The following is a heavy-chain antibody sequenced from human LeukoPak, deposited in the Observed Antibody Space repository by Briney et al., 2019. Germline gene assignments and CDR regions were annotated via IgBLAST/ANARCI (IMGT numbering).Heavy chain of an antibody. Sequence: GGSLRLSCAASGFTFSSYSTNWVRQAPGKGLEWVSSISSSSSYIYYADSVKGRFTISRDNAKNSLYLQMNSLRAEDTAVYYCARVWDYGDYAFDYWGQGTLVTVSS. CDR1: GFTFSSYS. V-gene: IGHV3-21*01. J-gene: IGHJ4*02. CDR2: ISSSSSYI. D-gene: IGHD4-17*01. CDR3: ARVWDYGDYAFDY.